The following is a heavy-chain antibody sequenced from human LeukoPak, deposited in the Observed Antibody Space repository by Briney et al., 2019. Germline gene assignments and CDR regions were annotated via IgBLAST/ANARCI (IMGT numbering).Heavy chain of an antibody. J-gene: IGHJ4*02. CDR2: ISASSATI. CDR1: GFTFSDYS. V-gene: IGHV3-48*01. CDR3: ARDLNWGLDY. D-gene: IGHD7-27*01. Sequence: GGSLRLSCAASGFTFSDYSVNWVRQAPGKGLEWISYISASSATIHYADSVKGRFSISRDNAKNSLYLQVNSLRAEDTAVYYCARDLNWGLDYWGQGTPVTVSS.